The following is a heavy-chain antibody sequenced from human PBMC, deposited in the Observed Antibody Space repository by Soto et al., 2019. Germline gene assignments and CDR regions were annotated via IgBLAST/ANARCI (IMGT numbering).Heavy chain of an antibody. D-gene: IGHD3-9*01. CDR2: ISGRSDYI. CDR1: GFTFTIYN. V-gene: IGHV3-21*01. Sequence: PGGSLRLSCAASGFTFTIYNMNWVRQAPGKGLEWVSSISGRSDYIYYADSVRGRFTISSDNAKNSLFLQLNSLGAEDTAVYYCGRDRSRSDWFPHIDKWGQGALVTVSS. CDR3: GRDRSRSDWFPHIDK. J-gene: IGHJ4*02.